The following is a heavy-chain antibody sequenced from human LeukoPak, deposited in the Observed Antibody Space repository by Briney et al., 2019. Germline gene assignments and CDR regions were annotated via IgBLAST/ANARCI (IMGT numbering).Heavy chain of an antibody. CDR3: ARVGSGSYLKGYFDY. D-gene: IGHD3-16*02. CDR2: TSYDGRIK. J-gene: IGHJ4*02. V-gene: IGHV3-30*04. Sequence: GGSLRLSCTGSGFTFTTYALHWVRQGPGKGPEWVAVTSYDGRIKYYADSVKGRFTISRDNSKNTLHLQMNSLRTEDTAFYYCARVGSGSYLKGYFDYWGQGTLVSVSS. CDR1: GFTFTTYA.